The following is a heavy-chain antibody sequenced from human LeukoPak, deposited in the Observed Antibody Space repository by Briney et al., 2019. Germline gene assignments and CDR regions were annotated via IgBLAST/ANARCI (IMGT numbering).Heavy chain of an antibody. Sequence: GGPLRLSCAVSGITLSNYGMSWVRQAPGKGLDWVAGISDSGGRTKYADSVKGRFTISRDNPKNALFLQMNSLRPEDTAVYFCAKRGVVIRVILVGFHKEANYFDSWGQGALVTVSS. CDR1: GITLSNYG. CDR3: AKRGVVIRVILVGFHKEANYFDS. V-gene: IGHV3-23*01. CDR2: ISDSGGRT. D-gene: IGHD3-22*01. J-gene: IGHJ4*02.